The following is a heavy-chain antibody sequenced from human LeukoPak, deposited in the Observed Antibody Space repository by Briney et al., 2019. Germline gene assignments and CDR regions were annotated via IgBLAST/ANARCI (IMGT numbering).Heavy chain of an antibody. Sequence: AGRSLRLSCAASGFTFRSYGMHWVRQTPGKGLEWVAFISYDRSDKYYADSVKGRFTISRDNAKNSLNLQMSSLRAEDTAVYYCAREGLWVGPDSGKTRHPYWEIWGQGTMVTVSS. CDR1: GFTFRSYG. CDR2: ISYDRSDK. V-gene: IGHV3-30*03. D-gene: IGHD2-21*01. CDR3: AREGLWVGPDSGKTRHPYWEI. J-gene: IGHJ3*02.